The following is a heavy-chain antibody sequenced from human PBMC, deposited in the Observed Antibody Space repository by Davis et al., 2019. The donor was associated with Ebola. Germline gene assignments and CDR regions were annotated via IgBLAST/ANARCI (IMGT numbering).Heavy chain of an antibody. D-gene: IGHD3-22*01. CDR3: ARSDDYYDSSGYLYYYYGMDV. CDR1: GFTFSSYA. J-gene: IGHJ6*02. Sequence: GESLKISCAASGFTFSSYAMSWVRQAPGKGLEWVSAISGSGGSTYYADSVKGRFTISRDNAKNSLYLQMNSLRAEDTAVYYCARSDDYYDSSGYLYYYYGMDVWGQGTTVTVSS. CDR2: ISGSGGST. V-gene: IGHV3-23*01.